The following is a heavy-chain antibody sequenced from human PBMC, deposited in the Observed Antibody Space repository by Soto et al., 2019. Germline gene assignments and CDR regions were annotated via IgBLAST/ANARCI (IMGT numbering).Heavy chain of an antibody. D-gene: IGHD5-12*01. CDR2: IYPGDSDT. CDR3: ARHWGSPVDMVATIPFDY. V-gene: IGHV5-51*01. CDR1: GYSFTSYW. J-gene: IGHJ4*02. Sequence: GESLKISCKGSGYSFTSYWIGWVRQMPGKGLEWMGIIYPGDSDTRYSPSFQSQVTISADKSLSTAYLQWSRPKASDPARYYCARHWGSPVDMVATIPFDYWGRGPRVTVSS.